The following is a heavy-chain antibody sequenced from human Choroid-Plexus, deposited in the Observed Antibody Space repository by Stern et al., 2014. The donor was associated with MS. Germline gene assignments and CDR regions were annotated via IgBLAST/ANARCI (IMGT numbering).Heavy chain of an antibody. D-gene: IGHD3-3*01. J-gene: IGHJ6*02. CDR3: ARDQRGITIFGVVTDYYYLGMDV. CDR2: INPNTGGT. V-gene: IGHV1-2*02. Sequence: QVQLVEYGAEVKKPGASVKVSCKTSGYIFTGYYIHWVRQAPGQGLEWMAWINPNTGGTKYAQKVQGRVTMSRDTSISTAYVDLSSLTSDDTTVYYCARDQRGITIFGVVTDYYYLGMDVWGQGTTVTVSS. CDR1: GYIFTGYY.